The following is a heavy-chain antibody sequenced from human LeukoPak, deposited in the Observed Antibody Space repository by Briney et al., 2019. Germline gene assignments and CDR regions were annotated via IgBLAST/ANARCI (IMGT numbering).Heavy chain of an antibody. Sequence: SETLSLTCAVYGGSFSGYYWSWIRQPAGKGLEWIGRIYTSGSTNYNPSLKSRVTISVDTSKNQFSLKLSSVTAADTAVYYCATGSGWYSRDAFDIWGQGTMVTVSS. CDR1: GGSFSGYY. CDR2: IYTSGST. V-gene: IGHV4-59*10. D-gene: IGHD6-19*01. J-gene: IGHJ3*02. CDR3: ATGSGWYSRDAFDI.